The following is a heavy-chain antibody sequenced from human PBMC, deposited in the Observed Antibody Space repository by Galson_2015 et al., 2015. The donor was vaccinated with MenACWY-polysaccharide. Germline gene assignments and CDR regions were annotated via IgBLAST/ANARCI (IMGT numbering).Heavy chain of an antibody. Sequence: SLRLSCAASDFSVTTSHMSWVRQTPGRGLEWVAALYSGGNTFYVDSVEGRFTISRDNSKNTLYLHMNILRAEDTGVYYCTKGGGDGVTVFATVPTAPESWGQGTLVTVSS. CDR3: TKGGGDGVTVFATVPTAPES. CDR1: DFSVTTSH. J-gene: IGHJ4*02. CDR2: LYSGGNT. D-gene: IGHD2-21*01. V-gene: IGHV3-53*01.